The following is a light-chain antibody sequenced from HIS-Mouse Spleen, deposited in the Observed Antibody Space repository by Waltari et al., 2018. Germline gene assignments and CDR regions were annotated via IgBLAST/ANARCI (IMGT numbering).Light chain of an antibody. V-gene: IGLV2-23*01. CDR2: EGS. J-gene: IGLJ2*01. CDR1: SRDVGSSNL. Sequence: QSALTQPASVSGSPGQSITISCTGTSRDVGSSNLVSWYQQHPGKAPKLMIYEGSKRPSGVSNRFSGSKSGNTAYLTISGLQAEDEADYYCCSYAGSSTLVFGGGTKLTVL. CDR3: CSYAGSSTLV.